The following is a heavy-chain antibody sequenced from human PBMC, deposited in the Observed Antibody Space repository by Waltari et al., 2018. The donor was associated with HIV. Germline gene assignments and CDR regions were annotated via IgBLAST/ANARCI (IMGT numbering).Heavy chain of an antibody. V-gene: IGHV4-4*02. CDR3: ARGGPVVTAHASYYYYYYMDV. Sequence: QVQLQESGPGLVKPSGTLSLTCAVSGGSISSSNWWSWVRQPPGKGLEWIGEIYHSGSTNYNPSLKSRVTISVDKSKNQFSLKLSSVTAADTAVYYCARGGPVVTAHASYYYYYYMDVWGKGTTVTVSS. D-gene: IGHD2-21*02. J-gene: IGHJ6*03. CDR2: IYHSGST. CDR1: GGSISSSNW.